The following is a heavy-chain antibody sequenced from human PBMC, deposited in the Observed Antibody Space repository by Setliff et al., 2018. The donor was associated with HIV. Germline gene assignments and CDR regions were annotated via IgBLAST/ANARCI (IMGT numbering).Heavy chain of an antibody. CDR1: GYTFTDND. J-gene: IGHJ5*02. V-gene: IGHV1-8*01. D-gene: IGHD5-18*01. CDR3: ARGGPGSSFGYDWFDP. Sequence: ASVKVSCKTSGYTFTDNDINWVRQATGQGLEWMGWMNPNSGNTGYAQKFQGRVTMTRNTSISTAYMELSSLRSEDTAIYYCARGGPGSSFGYDWFDPWGQGTPVTVSS. CDR2: MNPNSGNT.